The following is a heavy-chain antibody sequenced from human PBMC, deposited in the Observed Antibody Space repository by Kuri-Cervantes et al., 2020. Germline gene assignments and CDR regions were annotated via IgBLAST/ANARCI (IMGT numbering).Heavy chain of an antibody. CDR2: INTNTGNP. CDR3: ARDKGFGELSQYGMDV. D-gene: IGHD3-10*01. CDR1: GGTFSSYA. J-gene: IGHJ6*02. V-gene: IGHV7-4-1*01. Sequence: ASVKVSCKASGGTFSSYAISWVRQAPGQGLEWMGWINTNTGNPTYAQGFTGRFVFSLDTSVSTAYLQICSLKAEDTAVYYCARDKGFGELSQYGMDVWGQGTTVTVSS.